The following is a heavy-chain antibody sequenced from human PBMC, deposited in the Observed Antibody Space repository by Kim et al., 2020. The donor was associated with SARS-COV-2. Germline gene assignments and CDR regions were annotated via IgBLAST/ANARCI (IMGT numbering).Heavy chain of an antibody. CDR2: ISSNGGST. D-gene: IGHD6-19*01. J-gene: IGHJ4*02. CDR3: VKVLVVAGGPDDY. CDR1: GFTFSSYA. Sequence: GGSLRLSCSASGFTFSSYAMHWVRQAPGKGLEYVSAISSNGGSTYYADSVKGRFTISRDNSKNTLYLQMSSLRAEDTAVYYCVKVLVVAGGPDDYWGQGTLVTVSS. V-gene: IGHV3-64D*09.